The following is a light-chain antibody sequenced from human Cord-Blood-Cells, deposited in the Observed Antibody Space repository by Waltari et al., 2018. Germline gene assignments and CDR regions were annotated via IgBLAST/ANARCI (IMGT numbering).Light chain of an antibody. CDR3: QQYNSYWT. CDR1: QSISSW. CDR2: DAY. Sequence: DIQLTQSASTLAASVGDRFTITCRASQSISSWLAWYQQKPGKAPKLLIYDAYSLESGVPSRFSGSGSGTEFTLTISSLQPDDFATYYCQQYNSYWTFGQGTKVEIK. V-gene: IGKV1-5*01. J-gene: IGKJ1*01.